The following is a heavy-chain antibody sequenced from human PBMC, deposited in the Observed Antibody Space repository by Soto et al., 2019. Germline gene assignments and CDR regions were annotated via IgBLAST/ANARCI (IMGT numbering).Heavy chain of an antibody. Sequence: ASVKVSCMSSGFTFTSYAIHWLRQAPGQRPQWMGWINGGSGNTKYSQDFQGRVTFTRDTFATTAYLELSSLRSEDTAVYYCARVPPWGNSAGDYYIQHYDSWGQGTPVTVSS. CDR2: INGGSGNT. V-gene: IGHV1-3*01. D-gene: IGHD3-10*01. J-gene: IGHJ4*02. CDR3: ARVPPWGNSAGDYYIQHYDS. CDR1: GFTFTSYA.